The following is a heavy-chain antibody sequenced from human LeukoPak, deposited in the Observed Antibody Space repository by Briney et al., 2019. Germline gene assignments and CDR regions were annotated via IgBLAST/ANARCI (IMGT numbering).Heavy chain of an antibody. J-gene: IGHJ4*02. CDR1: GYTFTSYG. CDR3: ARVPVDTAMDGEFDY. CDR2: ISAYNGNT. Sequence: ASVKVSCKASGYTFTSYGISWVRQAPGQGLEWMGWISAYNGNTNYAQKLQGRVTMTTDTSTSTAYMELRSLRSDDTAVYYCARVPVDTAMDGEFDYWGQGTLVTVSS. V-gene: IGHV1-18*01. D-gene: IGHD5-18*01.